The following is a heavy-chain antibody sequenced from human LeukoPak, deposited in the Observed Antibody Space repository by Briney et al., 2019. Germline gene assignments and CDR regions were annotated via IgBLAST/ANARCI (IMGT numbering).Heavy chain of an antibody. CDR2: ISYDGSNK. CDR1: GFTISSYA. V-gene: IGHV3-30-3*01. D-gene: IGHD1-20*01. CDR3: ARDAITDDY. Sequence: PGGSLRLSCAASGFTISSYAMHLVRQAAGKGLEWVAVISYDGSNKYYADSVKGRFTISRDNPKNTLYLQMNSLRAEDTAVYYCARDAITDDYWGQGVLVTVSS. J-gene: IGHJ4*02.